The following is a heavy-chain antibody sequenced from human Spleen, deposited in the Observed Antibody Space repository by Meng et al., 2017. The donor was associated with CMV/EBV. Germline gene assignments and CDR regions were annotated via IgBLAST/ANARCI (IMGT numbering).Heavy chain of an antibody. V-gene: IGHV1-8*01. CDR3: AADSSTYCSSTCCRYYYYYGMDV. CDR1: GYTFTSYD. Sequence: ASVKVSCKASGYTFTSYDINWVRQASGQGLEWMGWMNPNSGDTGYAEKFQGRVTMTRNTSIRTAYMELSSLRSEDTAVYYCAADSSTYCSSTCCRYYYYYGMDVWGHGTTVTVSS. J-gene: IGHJ6*02. CDR2: MNPNSGDT. D-gene: IGHD2-2*01.